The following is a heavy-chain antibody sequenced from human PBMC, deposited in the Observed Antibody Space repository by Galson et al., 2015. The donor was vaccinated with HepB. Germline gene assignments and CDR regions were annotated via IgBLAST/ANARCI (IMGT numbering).Heavy chain of an antibody. J-gene: IGHJ4*02. D-gene: IGHD5-12*01. Sequence: SLRLSCAASGFTFSSYGMHWVRQAPGKGLEWVAVIWYDGSNKYYADSVKGRFTISRDNSKNTLYLQMNSLRAEDTAVYYCARGSYSGYTFDYWGQGTLVTVSS. V-gene: IGHV3-33*01. CDR2: IWYDGSNK. CDR1: GFTFSSYG. CDR3: ARGSYSGYTFDY.